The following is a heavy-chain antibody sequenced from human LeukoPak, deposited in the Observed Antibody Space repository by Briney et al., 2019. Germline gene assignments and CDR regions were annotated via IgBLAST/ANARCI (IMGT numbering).Heavy chain of an antibody. CDR3: ARDSQLKPFDY. CDR1: GYTFTGHY. Sequence: ASVKVSCKASGYTFTGHYMHWVRQAPGQGLEWMGRINPNSGGTNYAQKFQGRVTMTRDTSISTAYMELSRLRSDDTAVYYCARDSQLKPFDYWGQGTLVTVSS. J-gene: IGHJ4*02. CDR2: INPNSGGT. D-gene: IGHD1-1*01. V-gene: IGHV1-2*06.